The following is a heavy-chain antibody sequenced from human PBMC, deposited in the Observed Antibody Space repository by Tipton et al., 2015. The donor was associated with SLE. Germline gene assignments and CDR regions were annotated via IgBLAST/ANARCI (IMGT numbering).Heavy chain of an antibody. J-gene: IGHJ6*03. D-gene: IGHD2-15*01. Sequence: TLSLTCTVSGGSISTYYWTWIRQPPGKRLEWIGYIYYTGSTNYNPSLKGRVTMSVDTSKNQFSLKVRSVTAADTAVYYCARGDELLTCGIYYYYIDVWGKGTTVIVSS. V-gene: IGHV4-59*01. CDR2: IYYTGST. CDR1: GGSISTYY. CDR3: ARGDELLTCGIYYYYIDV.